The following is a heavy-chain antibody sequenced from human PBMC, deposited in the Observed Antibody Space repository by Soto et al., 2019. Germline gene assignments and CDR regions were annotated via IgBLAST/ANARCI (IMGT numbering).Heavy chain of an antibody. J-gene: IGHJ4*02. CDR2: ISSTTNYI. CDR3: ARESEDLTSNFDY. CDR1: GFTFTRYS. Sequence: VGSLRLSGAASGFTFTRYSMNWVRQAPGKGLEWVSSISSTTNYIYYADSMKGRFTVSRDNAKNSVYLEMNSLSAEDTAVYYCARESEDLTSNFDYWGQGTLVTVSS. V-gene: IGHV3-21*01.